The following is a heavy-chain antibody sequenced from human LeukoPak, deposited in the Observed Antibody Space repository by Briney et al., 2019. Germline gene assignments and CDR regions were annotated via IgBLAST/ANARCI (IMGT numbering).Heavy chain of an antibody. CDR3: ARGDTAMVLFPFDY. J-gene: IGHJ4*02. Sequence: GGSLRLSCAASGFTFSSYGMTWVRRAPGKGLEWVSGLNGSGTGTSYADSVKGRFTISRDNSKNTLYLQMNSLRAEDTAVYYCARGDTAMVLFPFDYWGQGTLVTVSS. V-gene: IGHV3-23*01. D-gene: IGHD5-18*01. CDR2: LNGSGTGT. CDR1: GFTFSSYG.